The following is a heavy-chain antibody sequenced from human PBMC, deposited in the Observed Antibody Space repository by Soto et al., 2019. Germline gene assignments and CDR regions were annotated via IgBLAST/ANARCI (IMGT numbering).Heavy chain of an antibody. Sequence: SETLSLTCAVYGGSFSGHSWTWIRQSPGKGLEWIGDINHSGRVNYSPSLKSRVTISLDTSKNQFSLTLSAVTAADTAMYYCSTRAYDTNGYYRFDPWGQGTLVT. CDR2: INHSGRV. J-gene: IGHJ5*01. V-gene: IGHV4-34*01. D-gene: IGHD3-22*01. CDR1: GGSFSGHS. CDR3: STRAYDTNGYYRFDP.